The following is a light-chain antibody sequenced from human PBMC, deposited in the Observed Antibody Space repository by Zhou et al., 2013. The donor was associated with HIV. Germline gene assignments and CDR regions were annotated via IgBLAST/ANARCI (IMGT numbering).Light chain of an antibody. Sequence: DIQMTQSPSTLSASVGDRVTITCRASQSIRSWLAWYQQKPGKAPKLLIYAASSLQSGVPSRFSGSGSGTDFTLTISSLQPEDFATYYCQQLNSYLALTFGGGTKVEIK. CDR1: QSIRSW. J-gene: IGKJ4*01. CDR2: AAS. CDR3: QQLNSYLALT. V-gene: IGKV1-5*01.